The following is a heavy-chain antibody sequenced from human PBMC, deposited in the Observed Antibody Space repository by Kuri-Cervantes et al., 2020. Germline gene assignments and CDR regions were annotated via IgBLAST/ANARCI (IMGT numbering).Heavy chain of an antibody. CDR1: GYTFTSYD. J-gene: IGHJ6*02. CDR3: ARDTLGV. Sequence: ASVKVSCKASGYTFTSYDINWARQATGQGLEWMGWMNPNSGNTGYAQKFQGRVTMTRDTSISTAYMELSRLRSDDTAVYYCARDTLGVWGQGTTVTVSS. V-gene: IGHV1-8*01. CDR2: MNPNSGNT.